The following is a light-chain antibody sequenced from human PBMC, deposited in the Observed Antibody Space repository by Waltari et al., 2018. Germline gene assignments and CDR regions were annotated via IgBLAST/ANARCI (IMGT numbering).Light chain of an antibody. CDR1: RLEEKY. V-gene: IGLV3-1*01. Sequence: SYELMHAPSVSVSPGQTATITCSANRLEEKYVCWYQQKPGQSPVLLIYQDTKRPSGIPERFSASHSGNTAILTISVTQSVDEADYYCQAWDSNIVVFGGGTKLTVL. J-gene: IGLJ2*01. CDR3: QAWDSNIVV. CDR2: QDT.